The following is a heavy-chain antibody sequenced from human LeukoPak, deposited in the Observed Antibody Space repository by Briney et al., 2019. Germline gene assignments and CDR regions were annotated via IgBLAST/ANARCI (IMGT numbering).Heavy chain of an antibody. CDR2: INHSGST. V-gene: IGHV4-34*01. Sequence: PSETLSLTCAVYGGSFSGYYWSWIRQPPGKGLEWIGEINHSGSTNYNPSLKSRVTISVDTSKNQFSLKLSSVTAADTAVYYCARHASRWFGEYFDYWGQGTLVTVSS. D-gene: IGHD3-10*01. J-gene: IGHJ4*02. CDR3: ARHASRWFGEYFDY. CDR1: GGSFSGYY.